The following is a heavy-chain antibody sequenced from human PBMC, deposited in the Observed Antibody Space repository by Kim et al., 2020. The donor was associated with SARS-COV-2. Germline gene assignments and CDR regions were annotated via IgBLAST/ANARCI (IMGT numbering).Heavy chain of an antibody. CDR3: ARGRPYDFWSGYLGGEYGMDV. CDR1: GFTFSSYS. V-gene: IGHV3-48*02. D-gene: IGHD3-3*01. CDR2: ISSSSSTI. Sequence: GGSLRLSCAASGFTFSSYSMNWVRQAPGKGLEWVSYISSSSSTIYYADSVKGRFTISRDNAKNSLYLQMNSLRDEDTAVYYCARGRPYDFWSGYLGGEYGMDVWGQGTTVTVSS. J-gene: IGHJ6*02.